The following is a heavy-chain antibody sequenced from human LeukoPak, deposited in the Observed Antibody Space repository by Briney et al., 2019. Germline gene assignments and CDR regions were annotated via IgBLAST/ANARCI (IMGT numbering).Heavy chain of an antibody. Sequence: ASVNVSCKASGYTFTGYYMHWVRQAPGQGLEWMGWINPNSGGTNYAQKFQGRVTMTRDTSISTAYMELSRLRSDDTAVYYCARTRTPRNRFDYWGQGTLVTVSS. V-gene: IGHV1-2*02. CDR1: GYTFTGYY. CDR3: ARTRTPRNRFDY. CDR2: INPNSGGT. J-gene: IGHJ4*02.